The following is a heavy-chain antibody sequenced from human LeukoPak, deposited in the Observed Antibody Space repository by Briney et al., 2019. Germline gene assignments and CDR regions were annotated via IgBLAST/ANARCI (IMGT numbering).Heavy chain of an antibody. Sequence: PGRSLRLSCAASGFSFSSYGMHWVRQAPGKGLVWVSHINSDGSSTTYADSVKGRFTISRDNAKNTLYLHMNTLRVEDTAVYYCARESLGFDYWGQGTLVAVSS. CDR1: GFSFSSYG. V-gene: IGHV3-74*01. J-gene: IGHJ4*02. CDR3: ARESLGFDY. CDR2: INSDGSST.